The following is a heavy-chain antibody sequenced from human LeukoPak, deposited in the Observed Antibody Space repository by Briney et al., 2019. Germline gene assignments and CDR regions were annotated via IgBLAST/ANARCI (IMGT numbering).Heavy chain of an antibody. CDR2: IPNDRRNN. V-gene: IGHV3-30*18. J-gene: IGHJ4*02. CDR1: GFSFSTYG. CDR3: AKDADGDTAMLIDY. Sequence: GRSLRLSCAASGFSFSTYGMHWVRQAPGKGLEWVAVIPNDRRNNYYADSVKGRFSISRDNSKNTLYLQMNSLRAEDTAVYYCAKDADGDTAMLIDYWGQGTLVTVSS. D-gene: IGHD5-18*01.